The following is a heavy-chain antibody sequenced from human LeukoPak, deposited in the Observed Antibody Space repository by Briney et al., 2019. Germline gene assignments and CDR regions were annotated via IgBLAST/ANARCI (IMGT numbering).Heavy chain of an antibody. CDR3: ASFHYYDSSGYSELVDY. J-gene: IGHJ4*02. V-gene: IGHV4-59*01. CDR1: GGSISSYY. D-gene: IGHD3-22*01. CDR2: IYYSGST. Sequence: KPSETLSLTCTVSGGSISSYYWSWIRQPPGKGLEWIGYIYYSGSTNYNPSLKSRVTISVDTSKNQFSLKLSSVTAADTAVYYCASFHYYDSSGYSELVDYWGQGTLVIVSS.